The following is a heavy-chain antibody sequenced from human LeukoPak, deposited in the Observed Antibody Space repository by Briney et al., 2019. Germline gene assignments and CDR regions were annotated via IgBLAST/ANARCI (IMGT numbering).Heavy chain of an antibody. Sequence: GGSLRLSCAASGFTFSSYWMSWVRQAPGKGLEWVANIKQDGSEKYYVDSVKGRFTISRDNAKNSLYLQMNSLRAEDTAVYYCARDLWDYDFWSGYFSLGYWGQGTLVTVSS. CDR1: GFTFSSYW. CDR2: IKQDGSEK. V-gene: IGHV3-7*01. D-gene: IGHD3-3*01. J-gene: IGHJ4*02. CDR3: ARDLWDYDFWSGYFSLGY.